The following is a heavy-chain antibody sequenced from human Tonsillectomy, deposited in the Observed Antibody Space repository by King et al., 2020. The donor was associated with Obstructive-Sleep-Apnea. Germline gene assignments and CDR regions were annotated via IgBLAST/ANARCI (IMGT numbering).Heavy chain of an antibody. V-gene: IGHV1-18*04. CDR1: GYTFTSND. J-gene: IGHJ5*02. CDR2: ISVSNGST. Sequence: VQLVESGYEVKKPGASVKVSCKASGYTFTSNDITWVRQAPGHGLEWMGWISVSNGSTNYAQKFQGRVTMTTETSTRTAYMELRSLRSDDTATYYCARDLGEPISGWFDPWGQGTLVTVSS. CDR3: ARDLGEPISGWFDP. D-gene: IGHD1-26*01.